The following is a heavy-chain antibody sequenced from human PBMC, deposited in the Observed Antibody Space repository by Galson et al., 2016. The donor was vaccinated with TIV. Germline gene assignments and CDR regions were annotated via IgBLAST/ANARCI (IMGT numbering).Heavy chain of an antibody. D-gene: IGHD4-17*01. Sequence: SCKASGYTFTAYYLHWLRQAPGQGLEWMGWINPDSGDTEYAQNFQDRVTLTRDTSIGTAYLELRNLRSEDTAMYYCARREGRQTAVTPGHFDNWGQGTLVTVSS. CDR1: GYTFTAYY. J-gene: IGHJ4*02. V-gene: IGHV1-2*02. CDR2: INPDSGDT. CDR3: ARREGRQTAVTPGHFDN.